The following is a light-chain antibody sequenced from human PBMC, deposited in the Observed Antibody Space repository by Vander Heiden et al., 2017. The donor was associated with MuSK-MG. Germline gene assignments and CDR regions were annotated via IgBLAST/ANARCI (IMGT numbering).Light chain of an antibody. CDR3: LSPDSSGTYV. J-gene: IGLJ1*01. V-gene: IGLV3-25*03. CDR1: ALSKQY. Sequence: YELTQPPSVSVSPGQTARITCSGDALSKQYAYWYQQKSGQAPVMVIYTDTERPSGIPERFSGSSSGTTVTLTISGVHSEDEADYYCLSPDSSGTYVFGTGTKVTVL. CDR2: TDT.